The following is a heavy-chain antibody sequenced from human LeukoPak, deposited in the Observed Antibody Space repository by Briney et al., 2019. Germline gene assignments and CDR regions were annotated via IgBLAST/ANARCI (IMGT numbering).Heavy chain of an antibody. D-gene: IGHD2-2*01. CDR3: ARGPPLNSGTLCWVD. J-gene: IGHJ4*02. Sequence: SETLSLTCAVYGGSFSGYYWSWIRQPPGKGLEWIGEINHSGSTNYNPSLKSRVTISVDTSKNQFSLKLSSVTAEDTAVYYCARGPPLNSGTLCWVDWGQGTLVTVSS. CDR1: GGSFSGYY. V-gene: IGHV4-34*01. CDR2: INHSGST.